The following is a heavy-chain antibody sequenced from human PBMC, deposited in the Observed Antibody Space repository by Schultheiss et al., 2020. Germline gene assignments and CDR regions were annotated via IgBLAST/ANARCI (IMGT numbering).Heavy chain of an antibody. V-gene: IGHV3-30*19. Sequence: GESLKIPCAASGFTFSSYGMHWVRQAPGKGLEWVAVIWYDGSNKYYADSVKGRFTISRDNSKNTLYLQMNSLRAEDTAVYYCARGRAGMVARPFQHWGQGTLVTVSS. CDR3: ARGRAGMVARPFQH. J-gene: IGHJ1*01. CDR2: IWYDGSNK. D-gene: IGHD2-15*01. CDR1: GFTFSSYG.